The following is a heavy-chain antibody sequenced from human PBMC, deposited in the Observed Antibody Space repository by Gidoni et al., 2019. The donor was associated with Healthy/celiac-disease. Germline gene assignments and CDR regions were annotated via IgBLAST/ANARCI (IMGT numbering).Heavy chain of an antibody. Sequence: QAQLVESGGGVVQPGRSLRLSCAASGFTFSSYGRHWVRQAPGKGLGWVAVIWYDGSNKYYADSVKGRFTISRDNSKNTLYLQMNSLRAEDTAVYYCASMYYYGSGSYYTTPIDYWGQGTLVTVSS. CDR1: GFTFSSYG. CDR3: ASMYYYGSGSYYTTPIDY. V-gene: IGHV3-33*01. CDR2: IWYDGSNK. D-gene: IGHD3-10*01. J-gene: IGHJ4*02.